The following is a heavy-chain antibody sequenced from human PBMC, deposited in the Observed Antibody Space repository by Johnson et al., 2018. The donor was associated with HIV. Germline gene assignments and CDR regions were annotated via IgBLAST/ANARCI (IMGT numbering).Heavy chain of an antibody. J-gene: IGHJ3*02. CDR1: GFTFDDYA. CDR3: AKDMGAYQLLYAFDI. D-gene: IGHD2-2*02. V-gene: IGHV3-66*01. CDR2: IYSGGRT. Sequence: VLLVESGGGLVQPGRSLRLSCAASGFTFDDYAMHWVRQAPGKGLEWVSVIYSGGRTYYADSVKGRFTISRDNSKNTLYLQMNSLRAEDTAVYYCAKDMGAYQLLYAFDIWGQGTMVTVSS.